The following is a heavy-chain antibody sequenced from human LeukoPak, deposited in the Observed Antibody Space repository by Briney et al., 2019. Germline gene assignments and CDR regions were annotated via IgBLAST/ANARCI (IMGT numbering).Heavy chain of an antibody. Sequence: GGSLRLSCAASGFTFSSYAMSWVRQAPGKGLEWVSAISDSGRSTFYADSVKGRFTISRDNSKNTLYLQMNSLRAEDTAVYYCAKVLGRWGRFGEFPVFDYWGQGTLVTVSS. J-gene: IGHJ4*02. CDR1: GFTFSSYA. CDR3: AKVLGRWGRFGEFPVFDY. V-gene: IGHV3-23*01. D-gene: IGHD3-10*01. CDR2: ISDSGRST.